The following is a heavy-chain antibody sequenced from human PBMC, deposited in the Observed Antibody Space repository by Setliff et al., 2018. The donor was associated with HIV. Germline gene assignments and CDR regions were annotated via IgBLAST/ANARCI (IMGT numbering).Heavy chain of an antibody. CDR2: IYHSGDT. CDR1: GGSISSTNW. CDR3: ATGHYDYWSGYSARGPLDY. J-gene: IGHJ4*02. Sequence: SETLSLTCAVSGGSISSTNWWNWVRQPPGKGLEWIGEIYHSGDTNYNPSLKSRVTISVDKSKNQFSLKLTSVTAADTAVYYCATGHYDYWSGYSARGPLDYWGQGTLVTVSS. V-gene: IGHV4-4*02. D-gene: IGHD3-3*01.